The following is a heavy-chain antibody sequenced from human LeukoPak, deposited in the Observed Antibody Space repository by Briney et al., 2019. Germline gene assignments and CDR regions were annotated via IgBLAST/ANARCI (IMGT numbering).Heavy chain of an antibody. CDR3: ARSYDGPVDY. CDR1: GYTFTSYG. J-gene: IGHJ4*02. V-gene: IGHV1-18*01. D-gene: IGHD3-3*01. CDR2: ISTYNGHT. Sequence: ASVKVSCKASGYTFTSYGISWLRQAPGQGLEWMGWISTYNGHTNYAQKLQGRVTITRNTSISTAYMELSSLRSEDTAVYYCARSYDGPVDYWGQGTLVTVSS.